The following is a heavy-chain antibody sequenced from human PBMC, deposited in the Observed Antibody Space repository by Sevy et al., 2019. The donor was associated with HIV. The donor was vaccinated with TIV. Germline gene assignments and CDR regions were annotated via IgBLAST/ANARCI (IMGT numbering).Heavy chain of an antibody. D-gene: IGHD3-9*01. J-gene: IGHJ5*01. CDR3: ARQLSYYDSLTGSQRGYWLDT. Sequence: SETLSLTCTVSGGPISSSSQFWAWIRQSPGKGLEWIGNVYNSGTTEYNPSLKSRITISVDTSKNKFSLKLTSVTAADTAVYYCARQLSYYDSLTGSQRGYWLDTWGHGNLVTVSS. CDR1: GGPISSSSQF. CDR2: VYNSGTT. V-gene: IGHV4-39*01.